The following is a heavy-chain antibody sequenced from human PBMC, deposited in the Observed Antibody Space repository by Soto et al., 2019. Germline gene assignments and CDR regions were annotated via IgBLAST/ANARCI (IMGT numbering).Heavy chain of an antibody. CDR2: INAGNGNT. V-gene: IGHV1-3*01. J-gene: IGHJ4*02. D-gene: IGHD4-17*01. CDR1: GYTFTSYA. Sequence: ASVKVSCKASGYTFTSYAMHWVRQAPGQRLEWMGWINAGNGNTKYSQKFQGRVTITRDTSASTAYMELSSLRSEDTAVYYCARDILSGLRGPLDYWGQGTLVTV. CDR3: ARDILSGLRGPLDY.